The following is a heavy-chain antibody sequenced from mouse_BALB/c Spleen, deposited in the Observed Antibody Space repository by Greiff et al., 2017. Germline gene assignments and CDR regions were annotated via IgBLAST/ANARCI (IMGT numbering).Heavy chain of an antibody. CDR2: IYPGSGST. V-gene: IGHV1S22*01. J-gene: IGHJ3*01. Sequence: LQQPGPELVRPGASVKLSCKASGYTFTSYLMHWVKQRPGQGLAWIGNIYPGSGSTNYDEKFKSKATLTVDTSSSTSYMQLSSLTSEDSAVYYGTTPTYDGNPFAYWGQGTLVTVSA. CDR1: GYTFTSYL. CDR3: TTPTYDGNPFAY. D-gene: IGHD2-10*01.